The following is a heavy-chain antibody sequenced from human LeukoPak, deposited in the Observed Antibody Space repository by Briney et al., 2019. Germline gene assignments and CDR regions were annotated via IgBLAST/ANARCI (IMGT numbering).Heavy chain of an antibody. CDR2: INARGDT. CDR1: GWSFNDYY. Sequence: KTSETLSLTCAVYGWSFNDYYWNWIRQPPGKGLEWIGEINARGDTNYNPSLKSRVTISVDTSKNQFSLRLTSVIAADTAVYYCARGQVPAARGYNWFDPWAQGTLVTVSS. CDR3: ARGQVPAARGYNWFDP. J-gene: IGHJ5*02. V-gene: IGHV4-34*01. D-gene: IGHD2-2*01.